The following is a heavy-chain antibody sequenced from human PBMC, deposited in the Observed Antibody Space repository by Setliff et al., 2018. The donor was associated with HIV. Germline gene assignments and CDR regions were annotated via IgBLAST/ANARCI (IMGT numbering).Heavy chain of an antibody. CDR1: GGSISSSSYY. J-gene: IGHJ4*02. CDR2: IYYSGST. CDR3: AKDLFATGWYGRGYFDH. D-gene: IGHD6-19*01. V-gene: IGHV4-61*01. Sequence: SETLSLTCTVSGGSISSSSYYWNWIRQPPGKGLEWIGYIYYSGSTNYNPSLKSRVTISVDTSKNQFSLKLSSVTAADTAIYYCAKDLFATGWYGRGYFDHWGQGVLVTVSS.